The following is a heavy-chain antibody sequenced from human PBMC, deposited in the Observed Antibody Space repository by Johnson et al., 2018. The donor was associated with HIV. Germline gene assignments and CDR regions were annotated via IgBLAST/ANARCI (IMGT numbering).Heavy chain of an antibody. CDR2: INWNGGST. Sequence: VQLVESGGGVVRPGGSLRLSCAASGFTFDDYGMSWVRQAPGKGLEWVSGINWNGGSTSYADSVKGRFTISRDNAKNSLYLQLNSLRVEDTALYYCARGFSSGYNDAFDIWGQGTVVTVSS. CDR1: GFTFDDYG. J-gene: IGHJ3*02. V-gene: IGHV3-20*04. CDR3: ARGFSSGYNDAFDI. D-gene: IGHD3-22*01.